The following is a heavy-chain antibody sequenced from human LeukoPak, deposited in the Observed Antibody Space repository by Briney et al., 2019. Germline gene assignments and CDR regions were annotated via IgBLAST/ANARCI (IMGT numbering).Heavy chain of an antibody. CDR1: GFTFSSYE. D-gene: IGHD6-19*01. CDR2: ISSSGRTM. V-gene: IGHV3-48*03. Sequence: GGSLRLSCAASGFTFSSYEMNWVRQAPGKGLEWVSYISSSGRTMYYADSVKGRFTISRDNAKNSLYLQMNSLRAEDTAVYYCARETGWRRVDYWGQGTLVTVSS. CDR3: ARETGWRRVDY. J-gene: IGHJ4*02.